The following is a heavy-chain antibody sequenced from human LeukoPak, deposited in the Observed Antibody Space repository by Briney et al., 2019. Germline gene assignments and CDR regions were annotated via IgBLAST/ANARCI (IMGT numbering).Heavy chain of an antibody. CDR2: INPSGGST. Sequence: VASVKVSCKASGYTFTSYYMHWVRQAPGQGLEWMGIINPSGGSTSYAQKFQGRVTMTRDTSTSTVYMELSSLRSEDTAVYYCARDRRIAARLTGRGYYYGMDVWGQGTTVTVSS. D-gene: IGHD6-6*01. V-gene: IGHV1-46*01. CDR3: ARDRRIAARLTGRGYYYGMDV. CDR1: GYTFTSYY. J-gene: IGHJ6*02.